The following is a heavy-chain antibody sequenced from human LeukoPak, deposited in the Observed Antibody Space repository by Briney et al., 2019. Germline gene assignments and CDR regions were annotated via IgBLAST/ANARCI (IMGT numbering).Heavy chain of an antibody. CDR1: GYTFTSYY. J-gene: IGHJ5*02. D-gene: IGHD6-13*01. V-gene: IGHV1-46*01. CDR2: INPSGGST. Sequence: ASVKVSCKASGYTFTSYYMHWVRQAPGQGLEWMGIINPSGGSTSYAQKFQGRVTMTRDTSTSTVYMELSSLRSEDTAVYYCAKDLSWYGGNSFHNWFDPWGQGTLVTVSS. CDR3: AKDLSWYGGNSFHNWFDP.